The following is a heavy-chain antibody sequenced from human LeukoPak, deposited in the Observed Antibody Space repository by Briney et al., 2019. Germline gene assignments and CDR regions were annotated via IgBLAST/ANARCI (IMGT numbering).Heavy chain of an antibody. J-gene: IGHJ4*02. V-gene: IGHV3-33*06. D-gene: IGHD1-1*01. Sequence: GGSLRLSCAASGFTFRSYGMHLVRQAPCNGLELLAVIWYDEVNKYYADSVKGRFTISRDNSKDTLFLQMNSLRAEDTAVYYCAKGNRATGTAHIDYWGQGTLVTVSS. CDR2: IWYDEVNK. CDR1: GFTFRSYG. CDR3: AKGNRATGTAHIDY.